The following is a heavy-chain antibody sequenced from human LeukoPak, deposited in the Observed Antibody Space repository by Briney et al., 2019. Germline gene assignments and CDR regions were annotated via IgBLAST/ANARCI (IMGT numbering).Heavy chain of an antibody. Sequence: SGGSPRLSCSASGFTFSSYAMHWVRQAPGKGLEYVSAISSNGGSTYYADSVKGRFTISRDNSKNTLYLQMSSLRAEDTAVYYCVKDLARPAATYYDFWSGPIGDYFDYWGQGTLVTVSS. CDR3: VKDLARPAATYYDFWSGPIGDYFDY. CDR2: ISSNGGST. D-gene: IGHD3-3*01. J-gene: IGHJ4*02. CDR1: GFTFSSYA. V-gene: IGHV3-64D*09.